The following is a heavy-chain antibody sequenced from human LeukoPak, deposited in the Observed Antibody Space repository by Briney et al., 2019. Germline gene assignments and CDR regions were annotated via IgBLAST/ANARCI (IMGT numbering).Heavy chain of an antibody. D-gene: IGHD3-22*01. Sequence: SETLSLTCTVSGGSISSGDFYWSWIRQPPGKGLEWIGYIYYSGSTYYNPSLKSRVTISVDTSKNQFSLKLSSVTAADTAVHSCAKQWLRNAFDIWGQGTMVTVSS. CDR2: IYYSGST. J-gene: IGHJ3*02. V-gene: IGHV4-30-4*08. CDR1: GGSISSGDFY. CDR3: AKQWLRNAFDI.